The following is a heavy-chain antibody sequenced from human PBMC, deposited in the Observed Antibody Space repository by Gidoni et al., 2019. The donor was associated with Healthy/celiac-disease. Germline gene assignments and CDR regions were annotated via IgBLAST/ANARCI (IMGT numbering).Heavy chain of an antibody. CDR3: ARLRGSYYSYFQH. Sequence: QLQLQESGPGLVKPSETLSLTCTVSGGSISSSSYYWGWIRQPPGKGLEWIGSIYYSGSTYYNPSLKSRVTISVDTSKNQFSLKLSSVTAADTAVYYCARLRGSYYSYFQHWGQGTLVTVSS. CDR2: IYYSGST. J-gene: IGHJ1*01. V-gene: IGHV4-39*01. D-gene: IGHD1-26*01. CDR1: GGSISSSSYY.